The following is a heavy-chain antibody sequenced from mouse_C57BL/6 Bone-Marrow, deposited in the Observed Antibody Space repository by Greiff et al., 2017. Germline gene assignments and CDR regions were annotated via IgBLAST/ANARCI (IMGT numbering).Heavy chain of an antibody. CDR3: ARDGYSYAMDY. CDR1: GYTFTSYW. CDR2: IHPNSGST. D-gene: IGHD2-3*01. V-gene: IGHV1-64*01. J-gene: IGHJ4*01. Sequence: VQLQQPGAELAKPGASVKLSCKASGYTFTSYWMHWVKQRPGQGLEWIGMIHPNSGSTNYNEKFKSKATLTVDKSSSTAYMQLSSLTSEDSAVYYCARDGYSYAMDYWGQGTSVTVSS.